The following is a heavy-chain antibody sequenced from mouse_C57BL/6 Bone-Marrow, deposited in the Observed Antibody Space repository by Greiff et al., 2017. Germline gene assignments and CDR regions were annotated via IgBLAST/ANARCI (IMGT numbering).Heavy chain of an antibody. CDR2: INPTSGST. V-gene: IGHV1-64*01. D-gene: IGHD2-5*01. CDR3: APIYSNLFYWYFDV. Sequence: VQLQQPGAELVKPGASVKLSCKASGYTFTSYWMHWVKQRPGQGLEWIGMINPTSGSTNYNEKFKSKDTLTVDKSSSTAYMQLSSLTSEDSAVYYCAPIYSNLFYWYFDVWGTGTTVTVSS. CDR1: GYTFTSYW. J-gene: IGHJ1*03.